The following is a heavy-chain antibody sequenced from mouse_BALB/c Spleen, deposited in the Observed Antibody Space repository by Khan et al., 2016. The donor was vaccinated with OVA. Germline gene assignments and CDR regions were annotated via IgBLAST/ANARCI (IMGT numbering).Heavy chain of an antibody. Sequence: EVELVESGGGLVQPGGSRKLSCAASGFTFSSFGMHWVRQAPKKGLEWVAYVSSGSSTIYYVDTVKGRFTIFRDNSKNTLFLQMTSLRSEDTAVYYCARSGGNFHWYFDVWGAGTSVTVSS. CDR3: ARSGGNFHWYFDV. CDR1: GFTFSSFG. V-gene: IGHV5-17*02. J-gene: IGHJ1*01. CDR2: VSSGSSTI. D-gene: IGHD2-1*01.